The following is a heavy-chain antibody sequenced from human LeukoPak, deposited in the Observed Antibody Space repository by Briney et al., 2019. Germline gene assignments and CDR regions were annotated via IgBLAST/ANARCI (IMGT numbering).Heavy chain of an antibody. CDR2: ISSDGSNK. CDR3: AKRYSVDWYYFDY. D-gene: IGHD1-26*01. CDR1: GFTFSSYG. J-gene: IGHJ4*02. V-gene: IGHV3-30*18. Sequence: GRSLRLSCAASGFTFSSYGMHWVRQAPGKGLEWVAVISSDGSNKYYADSVKGRFTISRDNSKNTPYLQMNSLRADDTAVYYCAKRYSVDWYYFDYWGQGTLVTVSS.